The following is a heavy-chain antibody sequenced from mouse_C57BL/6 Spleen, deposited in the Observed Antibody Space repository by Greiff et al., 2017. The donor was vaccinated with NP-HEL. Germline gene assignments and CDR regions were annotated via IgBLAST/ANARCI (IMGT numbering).Heavy chain of an antibody. CDR1: GYTFTSYD. CDR2: IYPRDGST. Sequence: LQESGPELVKPGASVKLSCKASGYTFTSYDINWVKQRPGQGLEWIGWIYPRDGSTKYNEKFKGKATLTVDTSSSTAYMELHSLTSEDSAVYFCARGDGYYGDYAMDYWGQGTSVTVSS. J-gene: IGHJ4*01. CDR3: ARGDGYYGDYAMDY. V-gene: IGHV1-85*01. D-gene: IGHD2-3*01.